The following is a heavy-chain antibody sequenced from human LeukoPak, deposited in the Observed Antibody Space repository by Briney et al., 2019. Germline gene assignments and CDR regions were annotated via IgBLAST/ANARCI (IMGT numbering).Heavy chain of an antibody. J-gene: IGHJ6*04. CDR2: ISAYNGNT. CDR1: GYTFTSYG. Sequence: ASVKVSCNASGYTFTSYGISWVRQAPGQGLEWMGWISAYNGNTNYAQKLQGRVTMTTDTSASTAYMELRSLRSDDTAVYYCARVGGYSGYEDYYYYGMDVWGKGTTVTVSS. CDR3: ARVGGYSGYEDYYYYGMDV. V-gene: IGHV1-18*04. D-gene: IGHD5-12*01.